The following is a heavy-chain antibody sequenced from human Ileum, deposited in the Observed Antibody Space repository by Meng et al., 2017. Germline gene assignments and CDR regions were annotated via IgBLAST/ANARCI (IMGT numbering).Heavy chain of an antibody. CDR1: GGSISSSNW. V-gene: IGHV4-4*02. D-gene: IGHD2-2*01. J-gene: IGHJ5*01. CDR3: ARVVGEPASMSGWFDP. CDR2: IYHSGSP. Sequence: QVQPEEPGPGLVKPSGTPSLTRAVSGGSISSSNWWPWVRQAPGKGLEWIGEIYHSGSPNYNPSLKSRVTISVDKSQNQFSLKLNSVTAADTAVYYCARVVGEPASMSGWFDPWGQGTLVTVSS.